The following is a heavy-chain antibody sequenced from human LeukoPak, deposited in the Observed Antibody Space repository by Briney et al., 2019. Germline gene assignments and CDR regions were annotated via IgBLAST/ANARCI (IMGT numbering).Heavy chain of an antibody. CDR1: GDSISSSSYY. CDR3: ARHDGYTNFDY. CDR2: THYSGST. V-gene: IGHV4-39*01. Sequence: PETLSLTCTVSGDSISSSSYYWGWIRQPPGKGLEWVGSTHYSGSTYYSPSLKSRAPLSVDTSKNQCSLKLSSVAASDTAVYYCARHDGYTNFDYWGQGTLVTVSS. D-gene: IGHD5-24*01. J-gene: IGHJ4*02.